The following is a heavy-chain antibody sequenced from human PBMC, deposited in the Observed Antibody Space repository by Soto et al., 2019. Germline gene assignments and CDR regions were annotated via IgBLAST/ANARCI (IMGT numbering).Heavy chain of an antibody. CDR3: AGQYCSGGSCYSDYYYGMDV. Sequence: SESLALTRPFSGCSISSGGYYGSWIRQHPGKGLEWIGYIYYSGSTYYNPSLKSRVTISVDTSKNQFSLKLSSVTAADTAVYYCAGQYCSGGSCYSDYYYGMDVWGQGPTVTVYS. D-gene: IGHD2-15*01. CDR2: IYYSGST. V-gene: IGHV4-31*03. CDR1: GCSISSGGYY. J-gene: IGHJ6*02.